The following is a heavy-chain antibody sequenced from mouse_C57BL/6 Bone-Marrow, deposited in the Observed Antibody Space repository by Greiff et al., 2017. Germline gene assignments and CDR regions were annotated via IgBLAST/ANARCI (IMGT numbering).Heavy chain of an antibody. J-gene: IGHJ3*01. CDR1: GYTFTDYY. CDR2: INPYNGGT. CDR3: ARWGLLRWACFAY. D-gene: IGHD2-3*01. Sequence: VQLQQSGPVLVKPGASVKMSCKASGYTFTDYYMNWVKQSHGKSLEWIGVINPYNGGTSYNQKFKGKATLTVDKSSSTAYMELNSLTSEDSAVYYCARWGLLRWACFAYWGQGTLVTVSA. V-gene: IGHV1-19*01.